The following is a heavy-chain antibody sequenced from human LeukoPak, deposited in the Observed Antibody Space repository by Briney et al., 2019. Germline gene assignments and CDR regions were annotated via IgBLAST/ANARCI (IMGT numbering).Heavy chain of an antibody. CDR1: GFTFSSYG. CDR2: ISYDGSNK. D-gene: IGHD1-1*01. CDR3: AKTGHNYYFYY. Sequence: GGSLRLSCAASGFTFSSYGTHWVRQAPGKGLEWVAVISYDGSNKYYADSVKGRFTISRDNSKNTLYLQMNSLRAEDTAVYYCAKTGHNYYFYYWGQGTLVTVSS. J-gene: IGHJ4*02. V-gene: IGHV3-30*18.